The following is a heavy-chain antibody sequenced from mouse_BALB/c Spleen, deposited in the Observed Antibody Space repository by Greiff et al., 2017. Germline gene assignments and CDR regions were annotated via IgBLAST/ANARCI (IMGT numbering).Heavy chain of an antibody. D-gene: IGHD2-2*01. V-gene: IGHV6-6*02. J-gene: IGHJ1*01. CDR2: IRLKSNNYAT. CDR1: GFTFSNYW. CDR3: TRGGPIYDGYGRGWYFDV. Sequence: EVKVEESGGGLVQPGGSMKLSCVASGFTFSNYWMNWVRQSPEKGLEWVAEIRLKSNNYATHYAESVKGRFTISRDDSKSSVYLQMNNLRAEDTGIYYCTRGGPIYDGYGRGWYFDVWGAGTTVTVSS.